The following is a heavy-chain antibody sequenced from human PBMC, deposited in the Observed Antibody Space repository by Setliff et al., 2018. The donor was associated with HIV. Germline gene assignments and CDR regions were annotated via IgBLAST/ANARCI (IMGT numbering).Heavy chain of an antibody. CDR2: IYPGDSDT. V-gene: IGHV5-51*01. CDR3: ARHLGLPDATDYMDV. CDR1: GYSFTSYW. Sequence: PGESLKISCKGSGYSFTSYWIGWVRQMPGKGLEWMGIIYPGDSDTRYGPSFEGQVTISADQSVSTAYLQWSSLKASDNAMYYCARHLGLPDATDYMDVWGKGTTVTVSS. D-gene: IGHD2-2*01. J-gene: IGHJ6*03.